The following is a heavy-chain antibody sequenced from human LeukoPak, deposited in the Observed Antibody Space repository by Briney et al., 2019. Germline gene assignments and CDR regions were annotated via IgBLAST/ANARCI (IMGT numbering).Heavy chain of an antibody. Sequence: GGSLRLSCAASGFTFSNYGMHWVRQAPGKGLEWVAYIWYDGSNKYYTDSVKGRFTISRDNSKNTLYLQMNSLRAEDTAVYYCARSYYYDSSHTADYWGQGTLVTVSS. CDR1: GFTFSNYG. D-gene: IGHD3-22*01. CDR3: ARSYYYDSSHTADY. V-gene: IGHV3-33*01. CDR2: IWYDGSNK. J-gene: IGHJ4*02.